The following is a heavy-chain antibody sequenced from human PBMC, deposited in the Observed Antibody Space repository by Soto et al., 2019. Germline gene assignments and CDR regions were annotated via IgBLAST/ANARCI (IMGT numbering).Heavy chain of an antibody. Sequence: GASVKVSCKASGYTFTSYAMRWVRQAPGQRLEWMGWINAGNGNTKYSQKFQGRVTITRDTSASTAYMELSSLRSEDTAVYYCATGGGDSSGYFPYWGQGTLVTVSS. J-gene: IGHJ4*02. CDR1: GYTFTSYA. D-gene: IGHD3-22*01. CDR3: ATGGGDSSGYFPY. V-gene: IGHV1-3*01. CDR2: INAGNGNT.